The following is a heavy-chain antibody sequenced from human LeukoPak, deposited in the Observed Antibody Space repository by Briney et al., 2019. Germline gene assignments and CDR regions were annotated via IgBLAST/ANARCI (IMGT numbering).Heavy chain of an antibody. J-gene: IGHJ5*02. Sequence: PSETLSLTCTVSGGSISSSSYYWGWIRQPPGKGLEWIGSIYYSGSTYYNPSLKSRVTISVDTSKNQFSLKLSSVTAADTAVYYCARVRLAAAGTGSWFDPWGQGTLVTVSS. D-gene: IGHD6-13*01. CDR1: GGSISSSSYY. CDR3: ARVRLAAAGTGSWFDP. CDR2: IYYSGST. V-gene: IGHV4-39*07.